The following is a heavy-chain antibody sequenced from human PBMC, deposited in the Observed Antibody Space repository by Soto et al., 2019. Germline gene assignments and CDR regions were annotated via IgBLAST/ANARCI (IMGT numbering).Heavy chain of an antibody. V-gene: IGHV3-33*08. CDR1: GFTFSSYG. CDR2: IWYDGSNK. J-gene: IGHJ4*02. D-gene: IGHD3-22*01. Sequence: VQLVESGGGLVQPGGSLRLSCAASGFTFSSYGMHWVRQAPGKGLEWVAVIWYDGSNKYYADSVKGRFTISRDNSKNTLYLQMNSLRAEDTAVYYCARDAYYYDSSGTFDYWGQGTLVTVSS. CDR3: ARDAYYYDSSGTFDY.